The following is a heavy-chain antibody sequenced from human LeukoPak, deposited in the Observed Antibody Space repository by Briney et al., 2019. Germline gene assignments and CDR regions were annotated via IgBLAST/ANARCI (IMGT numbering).Heavy chain of an antibody. CDR2: IKPDGNEQ. Sequence: GESLRLSCAASGFTFNSAWMNWVRQAPGKGPEWVASIKPDGNEQYYVDSVRGRFTISRDNSKDSLFLQMDSLRDDDTAVYYCGRERVSAYDYWGQGTLVTVSS. V-gene: IGHV3-7*01. CDR1: GFTFNSAW. J-gene: IGHJ4*02. CDR3: GRERVSAYDY.